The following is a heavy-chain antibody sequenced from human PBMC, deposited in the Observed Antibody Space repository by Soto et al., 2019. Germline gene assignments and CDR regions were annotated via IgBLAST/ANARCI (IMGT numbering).Heavy chain of an antibody. V-gene: IGHV4-39*01. CDR2: IYYSGST. CDR3: ATQDIVVVPAAMGVEPKDY. D-gene: IGHD2-2*01. CDR1: GGSISSSSYY. Sequence: SETLSLTCTVSGGSISSSSYYWGWIRQPPGKGLEWIGSIYYSGSTYYNPSLKSRVTISVDTSKNQFSLKLSSVTAADTAVYYCATQDIVVVPAAMGVEPKDYWGQGTLVTVSS. J-gene: IGHJ4*02.